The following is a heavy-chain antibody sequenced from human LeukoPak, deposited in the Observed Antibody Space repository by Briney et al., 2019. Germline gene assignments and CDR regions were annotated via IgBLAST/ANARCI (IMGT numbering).Heavy chain of an antibody. CDR2: VYASGDT. V-gene: IGHV4-61*02. D-gene: IGHD3-22*01. CDR3: ARTATYYSNYYFDY. Sequence: SETLSLTCAVSGGSVSSESHYWSWIRQPAGKGLEWIGRVYASGDTDYNPSLQSRVTISVDTSKNQFSLKLRFVTAADTAVYYCARTATYYSNYYFDYWGQGTLVTVSS. CDR1: GGSVSSESHY. J-gene: IGHJ4*02.